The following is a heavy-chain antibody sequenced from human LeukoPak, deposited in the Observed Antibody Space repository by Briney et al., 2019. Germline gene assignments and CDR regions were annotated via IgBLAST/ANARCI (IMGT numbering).Heavy chain of an antibody. V-gene: IGHV3-66*01. CDR1: GFTVSSDF. D-gene: IGHD3-10*01. CDR2: ISAEGYT. CDR3: SKGRGGV. Sequence: GGSLRLSCVGSGFTVSSDFMGWVRQAPGKGLQWLSLISAEGYTYYADSVKGRFTISRDSSKNALYLQMNSLRVEDTALYYCSKGRGGVWGQGTTVTVSS. J-gene: IGHJ6*02.